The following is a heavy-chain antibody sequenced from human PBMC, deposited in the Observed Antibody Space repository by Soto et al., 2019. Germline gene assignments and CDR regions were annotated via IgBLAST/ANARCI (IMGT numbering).Heavy chain of an antibody. Sequence: EVQLVESGGGLVQPGGSLRLSCAASGFTVSSNYMSWVRQAPGKGLEWVSVIYSGGSTYYADSVKDRFTISRDNSKNTLYLQMNSLRAEDTAVYYCARGEEKYYYRVWGQGTMVTVSS. D-gene: IGHD3-10*01. CDR3: ARGEEKYYYRV. CDR2: IYSGGST. V-gene: IGHV3-66*01. J-gene: IGHJ3*01. CDR1: GFTVSSNY.